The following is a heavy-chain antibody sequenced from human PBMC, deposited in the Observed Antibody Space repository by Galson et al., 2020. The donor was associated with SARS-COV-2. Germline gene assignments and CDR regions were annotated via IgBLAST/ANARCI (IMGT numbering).Heavy chain of an antibody. CDR1: GYTFSAYY. CDR2: INPDSGIT. J-gene: IGHJ5*02. Sequence: ASVKVSCKASGYTFSAYYIHWLRQAPGQRLEWMGWINPDSGITKYAQMFQGRVTVTTDTSIRTAYMELTRLTSDDTAVYYCAIHRRSHTLTYFDRWGQGTLVTVAS. V-gene: IGHV1-2*02. CDR3: AIHRRSHTLTYFDR. D-gene: IGHD2-2*02.